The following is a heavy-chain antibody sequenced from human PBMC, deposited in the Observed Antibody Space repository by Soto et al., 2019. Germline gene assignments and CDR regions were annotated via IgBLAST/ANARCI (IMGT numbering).Heavy chain of an antibody. CDR3: ARAGARYCSSTSCYGNWFDP. CDR1: GFTFSSYG. J-gene: IGHJ5*02. D-gene: IGHD2-2*01. Sequence: GGSLRLSCAASGFTFSSYGMHWVRQAPGKGLEWVAVIWYDGSNKYYADSVKGRFTISRDNSKNTLYLQMNSLRAEDTAVYYCARAGARYCSSTSCYGNWFDPWGQGTLVTVSS. CDR2: IWYDGSNK. V-gene: IGHV3-33*01.